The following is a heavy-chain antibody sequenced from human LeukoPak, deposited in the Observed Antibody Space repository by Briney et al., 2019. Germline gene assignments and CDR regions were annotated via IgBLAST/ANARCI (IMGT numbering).Heavy chain of an antibody. V-gene: IGHV4-59*01. D-gene: IGHD3-16*02. CDR2: IYYTGST. CDR3: ARKSRDLSGFLH. CDR1: GGSIRRYY. Sequence: PSETLSPTCAVSGGSIRRYYWSCIRQPPGKGLEWIGYIYYTGSTNYNPSLKSRVTISLDTSTNQFSLMLNSVTAADTAVYYCARKSRDLSGFLHWGRGTMVTVSS. J-gene: IGHJ3*01.